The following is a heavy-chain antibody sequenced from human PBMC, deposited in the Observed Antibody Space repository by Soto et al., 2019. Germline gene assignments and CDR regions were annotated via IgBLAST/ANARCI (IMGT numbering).Heavy chain of an antibody. D-gene: IGHD3-22*01. Sequence: ASVKVSCKASGYTFTSYYIHWVRQAPGQGLEWMGIINPSGGSTRYAQKFQGRVTMTRDTSTSTVYMELSSLRSEDTAVYYCARGLIYDSSGYYFDDWGQGTLVTVSS. J-gene: IGHJ4*02. V-gene: IGHV1-46*01. CDR2: INPSGGST. CDR3: ARGLIYDSSGYYFDD. CDR1: GYTFTSYY.